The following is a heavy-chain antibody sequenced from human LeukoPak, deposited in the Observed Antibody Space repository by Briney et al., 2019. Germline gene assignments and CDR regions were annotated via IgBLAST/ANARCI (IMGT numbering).Heavy chain of an antibody. CDR3: AKESTIYCPIDY. V-gene: IGHV3-7*01. CDR1: GFTFSTYW. J-gene: IGHJ4*02. Sequence: GGSLRLSCVASGFTFSTYWMTWVRQAPGKGLEWVANIRGDGSRTYYVDSAKGRFTISRDNSKNTLYLQMNSLRAEDTAVYYCAKESTIYCPIDYWGQGTLVTVSS. CDR2: IRGDGSRT. D-gene: IGHD5/OR15-5a*01.